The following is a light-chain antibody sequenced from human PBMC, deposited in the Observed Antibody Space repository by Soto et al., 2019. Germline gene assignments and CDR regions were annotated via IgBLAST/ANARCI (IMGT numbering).Light chain of an antibody. CDR3: QSYDSSLSGNYV. J-gene: IGLJ1*01. CDR2: GNS. Sequence: QSVLTQPPSVSLAPGQRVTISCTGSSSNIGAGYDVHWYQQLPGTAPKLLIYGNSNRPSGVPDRFSGSKSGTSASLAITGLQAEDEADYYCQSYDSSLSGNYVFGTGTKVTVL. CDR1: SSNIGAGYD. V-gene: IGLV1-40*01.